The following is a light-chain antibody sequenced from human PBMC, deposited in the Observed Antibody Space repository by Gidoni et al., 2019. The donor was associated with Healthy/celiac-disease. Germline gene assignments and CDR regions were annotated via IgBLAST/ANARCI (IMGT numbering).Light chain of an antibody. Sequence: EIVLTQSPATLSVSPGERATLSCRASQSVSSNLAWYQQKPGQAPRLLIYGASTRATGIPARFSGSGSGTEFTLTISSLQSEDCAVYYCQQYNNWPPVTFGGGTKVEIK. J-gene: IGKJ4*01. CDR1: QSVSSN. V-gene: IGKV3-15*01. CDR3: QQYNNWPPVT. CDR2: GAS.